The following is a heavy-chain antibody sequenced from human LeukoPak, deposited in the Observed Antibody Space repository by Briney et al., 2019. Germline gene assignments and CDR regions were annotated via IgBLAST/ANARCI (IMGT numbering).Heavy chain of an antibody. CDR2: ISGSGGST. D-gene: IGHD4-17*01. CDR3: GTSLALDYGEYGAFDY. CDR1: GFTFSSYA. V-gene: IGHV3-23*01. J-gene: IGHJ4*02. Sequence: GGSLRLSCAASGFTFSSYAMSWVRQAPGKGLEWVSAISGSGGSTYYADSVKGRFTISRDNSKNTLYLQMNSLRAEDTAVYYCGTSLALDYGEYGAFDYWGQGTLVTVSS.